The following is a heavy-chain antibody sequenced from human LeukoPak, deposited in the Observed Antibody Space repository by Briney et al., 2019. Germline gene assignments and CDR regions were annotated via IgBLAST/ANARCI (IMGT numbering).Heavy chain of an antibody. V-gene: IGHV1-69*04. D-gene: IGHD3-16*02. Sequence: ASVKVSCKASGGTFSSYAISWVRQAPGQGLEWMGRITPILGIANYAQKFQGRVTITADKSTSTAYMELSSLRSEDTAVYYCARAIMITFGGVIVMRYFDYWGQGTLVTVSS. CDR2: ITPILGIA. J-gene: IGHJ4*02. CDR3: ARAIMITFGGVIVMRYFDY. CDR1: GGTFSSYA.